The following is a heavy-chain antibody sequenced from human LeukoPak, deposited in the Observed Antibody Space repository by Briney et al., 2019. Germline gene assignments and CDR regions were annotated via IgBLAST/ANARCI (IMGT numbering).Heavy chain of an antibody. D-gene: IGHD7-27*01. J-gene: IGHJ4*02. CDR3: ARGWGSPDY. CDR2: ITGDGTDT. CDR1: GFTFSSYW. Sequence: GGSLRLSCAASGFTFSSYWMHWVRQAPGKGLVWVSRITGDGTDTIYADSVKGRFTISRDNAKNTLYLHMNSLRAEDTAVYYCARGWGSPDYWGQGTLVTVSS. V-gene: IGHV3-74*01.